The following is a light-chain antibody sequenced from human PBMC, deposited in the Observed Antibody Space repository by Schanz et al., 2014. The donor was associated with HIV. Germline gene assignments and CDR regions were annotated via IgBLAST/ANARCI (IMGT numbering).Light chain of an antibody. CDR1: QSVSSN. Sequence: EIVMTQSPATLSVSPGERATLSCRASQSVSSNLAWYQQKPGQAPRLLIYGASTRATGIPARFSGSGSGTEFTLTISSLQSEDFATYYCQQYNSHSRTFGQGTKVEIK. V-gene: IGKV3-15*01. CDR3: QQYNSHSRT. CDR2: GAS. J-gene: IGKJ1*01.